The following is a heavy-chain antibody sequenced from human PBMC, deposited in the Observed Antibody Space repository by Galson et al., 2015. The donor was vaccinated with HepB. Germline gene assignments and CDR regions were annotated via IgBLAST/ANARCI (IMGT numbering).Heavy chain of an antibody. D-gene: IGHD2-2*01. Sequence: SLRLSCAASGFTFSSYAMHWVRQAPGKGLEWVAVISYDGSNKYYADSVKGRFTISRDNSKNTLYLQMNSLRAEDTAVYYCARDGGYCSSTSCYWANWFDPWGQGTLVTVSS. CDR3: ARDGGYCSSTSCYWANWFDP. CDR2: ISYDGSNK. V-gene: IGHV3-30*04. J-gene: IGHJ5*02. CDR1: GFTFSSYA.